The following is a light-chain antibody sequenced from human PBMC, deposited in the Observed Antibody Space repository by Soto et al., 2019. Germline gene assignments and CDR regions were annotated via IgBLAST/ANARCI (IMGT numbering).Light chain of an antibody. V-gene: IGKV3-11*01. CDR1: QSVSSY. Sequence: EIVLTQSPATLSLSPGERATLSCRASQSVSSYLAWYQQKPGQAPRLLIYDASNRATGIPDRFSGSGSGTDFTLTISGLEPEDFAVYYCQPRSNWPRTFGQGTNLEIK. CDR2: DAS. CDR3: QPRSNWPRT. J-gene: IGKJ2*01.